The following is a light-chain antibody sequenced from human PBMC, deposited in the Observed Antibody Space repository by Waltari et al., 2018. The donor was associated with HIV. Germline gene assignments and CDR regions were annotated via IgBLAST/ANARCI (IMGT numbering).Light chain of an antibody. Sequence: SYELTQPPFVSVSPGQTASITCSGDKLENQYTSWYQQKPGQSPLLAIYQDNNRPSGIPERFSGSNSGNTATLTISGTQAMDEADYYCQAWDSSTGVFGTGTKVTVL. V-gene: IGLV3-1*01. J-gene: IGLJ1*01. CDR3: QAWDSSTGV. CDR2: QDN. CDR1: KLENQY.